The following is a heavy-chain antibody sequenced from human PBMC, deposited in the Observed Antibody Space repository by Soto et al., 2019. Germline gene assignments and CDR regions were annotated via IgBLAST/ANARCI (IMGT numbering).Heavy chain of an antibody. CDR1: TYSFPTYS. Sequence: GDSLQISCKASTYSFPTYSIAWAPQMPGRGLEWMGIIYPSDSDTRYSPSFQGQVTMSADKSISTAYLQWSSLKASDTAIYYCARPGVTNYGMDVWGQGTTVTVSS. D-gene: IGHD4-17*01. CDR3: ARPGVTNYGMDV. V-gene: IGHV5-51*01. CDR2: IYPSDSDT. J-gene: IGHJ6*02.